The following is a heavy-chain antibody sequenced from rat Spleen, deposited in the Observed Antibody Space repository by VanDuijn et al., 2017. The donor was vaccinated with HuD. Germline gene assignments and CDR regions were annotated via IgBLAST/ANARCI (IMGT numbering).Heavy chain of an antibody. V-gene: IGHV3-3*01. J-gene: IGHJ2*01. D-gene: IGHD1-9*01. CDR3: ARYTTGIQNFDY. Sequence: EVQLQESGPGLVKPSQSLSLTCSVTGYSITSSYRWNWIRKFPGNKLEWMGYINSAGSTNYNPSLKSRISITRDTSKNQFFLQVNSVTTEDTATYYCARYTTGIQNFDYWGQGVMVTVSS. CDR1: GYSITSSYR. CDR2: INSAGST.